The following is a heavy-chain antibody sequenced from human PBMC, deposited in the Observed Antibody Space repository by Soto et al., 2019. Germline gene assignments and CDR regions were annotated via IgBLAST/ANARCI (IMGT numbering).Heavy chain of an antibody. CDR3: AREYSSGWYGSWFDP. CDR1: GGSFSGYY. Sequence: SETLSLTCAVYGGSFSGYYWSWIRQPPGKGLEWIGEINHSGSTNYNPSLKSRVTISVDTSKSQFSLKLSSVTAADTAVYYCAREYSSGWYGSWFDPWGQGTLVTVSS. D-gene: IGHD6-19*01. J-gene: IGHJ5*02. CDR2: INHSGST. V-gene: IGHV4-34*01.